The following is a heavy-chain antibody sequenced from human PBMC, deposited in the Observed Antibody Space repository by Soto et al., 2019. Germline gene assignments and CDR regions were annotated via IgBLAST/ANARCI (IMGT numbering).Heavy chain of an antibody. CDR2: ISNSGSTI. D-gene: IGHD2-15*01. CDR3: ARGNGQGGYSHYYGMDV. CDR1: GFSFSDYY. V-gene: IGHV3-11*01. J-gene: IGHJ6*02. Sequence: QVQLVESGGGLVKPGGSLRLSCAASGFSFSDYYMSWIRQAPGKGLEWVSYISNSGSTIYYADSVKGRFTIFRDSARKSLYLQMNSLRADDTAVYYCARGNGQGGYSHYYGMDVWGQGTTVTVSS.